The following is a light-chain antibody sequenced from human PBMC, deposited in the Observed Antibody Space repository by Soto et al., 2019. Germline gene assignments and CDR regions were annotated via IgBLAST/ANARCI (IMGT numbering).Light chain of an antibody. J-gene: IGKJ5*01. V-gene: IGKV1-39*01. CDR2: AAS. CDR3: QQQHMWPIT. CDR1: QSITTY. Sequence: DIRRTQSPSSLSASLGDRVTITCGSSQSITTYLNWYQQKPGKDPKLLIYAASSLQSGVPSRFSGSGSGTDFTLTISSLQPEDFATYYCQQQHMWPITFGQGTRLEI.